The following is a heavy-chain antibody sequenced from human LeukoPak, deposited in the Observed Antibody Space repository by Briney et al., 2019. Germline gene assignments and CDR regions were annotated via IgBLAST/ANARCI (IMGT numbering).Heavy chain of an antibody. Sequence: SQTLSLTCTVSGGSISSGSYYWSWIRQPAGKGLEWIGRIYTSGSTNYNPSLKSRVTISVDTSKNQFSLKLSSVTAADTAVYYCASIMMGRRPLDYWGQGTLVTVSS. CDR3: ASIMMGRRPLDY. V-gene: IGHV4-61*02. D-gene: IGHD3-16*01. CDR1: GGSISSGSYY. J-gene: IGHJ4*02. CDR2: IYTSGST.